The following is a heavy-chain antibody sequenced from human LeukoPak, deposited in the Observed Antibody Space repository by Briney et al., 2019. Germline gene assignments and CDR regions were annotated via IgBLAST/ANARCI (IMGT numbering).Heavy chain of an antibody. D-gene: IGHD2-2*01. CDR3: ARELYCSSTSCTVLDY. V-gene: IGHV3-33*01. CDR2: IWYDGSNK. CDR1: GFTFSSYG. J-gene: IGHJ4*02. Sequence: GRSLRLSCAASGFTFSSYGMHWVRQAPGKGLEWVAVIWYDGSNKYYADSVKGRFTISRDNSKNTLYLQMNSLRAEDTAVYYCARELYCSSTSCTVLDYWGQGTLVTVSS.